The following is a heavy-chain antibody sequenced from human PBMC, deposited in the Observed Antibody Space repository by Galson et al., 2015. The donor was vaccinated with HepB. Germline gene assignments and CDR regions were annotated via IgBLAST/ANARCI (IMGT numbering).Heavy chain of an antibody. Sequence: SLRLSCAASGFTFSSYAMSWVRQAPGKGLEWVSAISGSGGSTYYADSVKGRFTISRDNSKNTLYLQMNSLRAEDTAVYYCAKLGDDVVVPAAQPPYDYWGQGTLVTVSS. CDR1: GFTFSSYA. CDR3: AKLGDDVVVPAAQPPYDY. CDR2: ISGSGGST. V-gene: IGHV3-23*01. D-gene: IGHD2-2*01. J-gene: IGHJ4*02.